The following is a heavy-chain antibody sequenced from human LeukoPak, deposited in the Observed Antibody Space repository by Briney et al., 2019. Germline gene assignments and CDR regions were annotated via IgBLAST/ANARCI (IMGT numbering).Heavy chain of an antibody. V-gene: IGHV5-51*01. J-gene: IGHJ4*02. CDR2: IYAGDSDT. Sequence: GESLKISCKGSGHRFATYWIGWVRQMPGKGLEWMGIIYAGDSDTRYSPSFQGQVTISVDKSIRTAYLQWSSLKASDTAMYYCVTAGHFDYRGQGTLVTVSS. CDR3: VTAGHFDY. CDR1: GHRFATYW. D-gene: IGHD6-13*01.